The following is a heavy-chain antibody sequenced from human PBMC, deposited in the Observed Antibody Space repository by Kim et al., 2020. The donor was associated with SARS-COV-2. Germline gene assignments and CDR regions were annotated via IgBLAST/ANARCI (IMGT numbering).Heavy chain of an antibody. J-gene: IGHJ2*01. Sequence: SVKVSCKASGGTFSSYAISWVRQAPGQGLEWMGGIIPIFGTANYAQKFQGRVTITADESTSTAYMELSSLRSEDTAVYYCARVRAGDPVAALYWYFDLWGRGTLVTVSS. V-gene: IGHV1-69*13. CDR3: ARVRAGDPVAALYWYFDL. D-gene: IGHD6-19*01. CDR1: GGTFSSYA. CDR2: IIPIFGTA.